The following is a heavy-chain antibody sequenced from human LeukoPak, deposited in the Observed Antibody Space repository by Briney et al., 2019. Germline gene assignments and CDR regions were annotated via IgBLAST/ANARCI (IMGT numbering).Heavy chain of an antibody. CDR3: ARSTSIAARPLDY. J-gene: IGHJ4*02. CDR2: IIPIFGTA. D-gene: IGHD6-6*01. CDR1: GGTFSSYA. Sequence: SVKVSCKASGGTFSSYAISWVRQAPGQGLEWMGGIIPIFGTANYAQKFQGRVTITADKSTSTAYMELSSLRSEDTAVYYCARSTSIAARPLDYWGQGTLVTVSS. V-gene: IGHV1-69*06.